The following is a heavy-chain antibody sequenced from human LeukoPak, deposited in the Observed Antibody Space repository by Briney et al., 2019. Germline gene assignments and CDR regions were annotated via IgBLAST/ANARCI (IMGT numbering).Heavy chain of an antibody. J-gene: IGHJ3*02. D-gene: IGHD2-21*02. Sequence: GGSLRLSCAASGFTFSSYAMSWVRQAPGKGLEWVSAISGSGGSTYYADSVKGRFNISRDNSKNTLYLQMNSLRAEDTAVYYCAKDRAIVVVTDAFDIWGQGTMVTVSS. CDR1: GFTFSSYA. CDR2: ISGSGGST. CDR3: AKDRAIVVVTDAFDI. V-gene: IGHV3-23*01.